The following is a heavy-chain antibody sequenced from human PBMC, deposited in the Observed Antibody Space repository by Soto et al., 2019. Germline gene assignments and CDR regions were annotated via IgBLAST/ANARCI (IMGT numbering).Heavy chain of an antibody. D-gene: IGHD2-15*01. Sequence: SETLSLTCTVSGGSISSSSYYWGWIRQPPGKGLEWIGSIYYSGSTYYNPSLKSRVTISVDTSKNQFSLKLSSVTAADTAVYYCARLLVVAVIDSDGMDVWGQGTTVTVSS. CDR3: ARLLVVAVIDSDGMDV. CDR1: GGSISSSSYY. CDR2: IYYSGST. V-gene: IGHV4-39*01. J-gene: IGHJ6*02.